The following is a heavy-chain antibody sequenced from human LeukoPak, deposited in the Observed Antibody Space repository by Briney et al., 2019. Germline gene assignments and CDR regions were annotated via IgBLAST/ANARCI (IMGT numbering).Heavy chain of an antibody. Sequence: GGSLRLSCAASGFTFSSYSMNWVRQAPGKGLEWVSYISSSSSTIYYADSVKGRFTISRDNAKNSLYLQMNSLRAEDTAVHYCAREIQGYCSSTSCYDYYYYGMDVWGQGTTVTVSS. J-gene: IGHJ6*02. CDR3: AREIQGYCSSTSCYDYYYYGMDV. CDR1: GFTFSSYS. D-gene: IGHD2-2*01. V-gene: IGHV3-48*04. CDR2: ISSSSSTI.